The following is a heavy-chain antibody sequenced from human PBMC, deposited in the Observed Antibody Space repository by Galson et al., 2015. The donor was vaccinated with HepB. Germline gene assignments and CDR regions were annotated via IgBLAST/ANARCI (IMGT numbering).Heavy chain of an antibody. J-gene: IGHJ4*02. CDR3: ARSAAYELLPGY. CDR2: IWYDGSNK. D-gene: IGHD2-2*01. Sequence: FLRLSCAASGFTFSSYGMHWVRQAPGKGLEWVAVIWYDGSNKYYADSVKGRFTIFRDNSKTTLYLQMNSLRAEDTAVYYCARSAAYELLPGYWGQGTLVTVSS. CDR1: GFTFSSYG. V-gene: IGHV3-33*01.